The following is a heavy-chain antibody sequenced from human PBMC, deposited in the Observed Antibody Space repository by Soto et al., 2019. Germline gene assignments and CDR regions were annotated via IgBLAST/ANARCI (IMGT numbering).Heavy chain of an antibody. CDR2: TNPKSGAT. V-gene: IGHV1-2*02. CDR1: GYTFTDYF. Sequence: QAQLVQSGAEVKKTGASVKVSCKASGYTFTDYFVHWVRQAPRHGPEWMGWTNPKSGATKYAPRFQGRVTMTRDTSISTAYLEVSGLKFEDMAVYYCAKASDDYTMDVWGQGTPVTVSS. D-gene: IGHD2-21*02. CDR3: AKASDDYTMDV. J-gene: IGHJ6*02.